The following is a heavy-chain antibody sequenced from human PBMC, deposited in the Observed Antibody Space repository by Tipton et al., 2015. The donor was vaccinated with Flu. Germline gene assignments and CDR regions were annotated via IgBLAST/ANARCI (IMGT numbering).Heavy chain of an antibody. CDR3: ARDSRLTVSLPTGGGYYYYGMDV. V-gene: IGHV3-11*01. CDR1: GFTFSDYY. D-gene: IGHD4-11*01. Sequence: SLRLSCAASGFTFSDYYMSWIRQAPGKGLEWVSYISSSGSTIYYADSVKGRFTISRDNAKNSLYLQMNSLRAEDTAVYYCARDSRLTVSLPTGGGYYYYGMDVWGQGTTVTVSS. CDR2: ISSSGSTI. J-gene: IGHJ6*02.